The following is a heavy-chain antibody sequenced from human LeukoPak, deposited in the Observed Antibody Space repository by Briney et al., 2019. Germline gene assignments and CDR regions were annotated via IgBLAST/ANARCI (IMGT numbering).Heavy chain of an antibody. CDR1: GGSISSSNSY. CDR3: ARHIQGANVCDY. J-gene: IGHJ4*02. V-gene: IGHV4-39*01. CDR2: LSYSGST. D-gene: IGHD2-21*01. Sequence: PSETLSLTCTVSGGSISSSNSYWGWIRQPPGKGLEWIGTLSYSGSTYYNPSLKSRITISVDTSKSQFSLRLSSVTAADTALYYCARHIQGANVCDYWGQGTPVTVPS.